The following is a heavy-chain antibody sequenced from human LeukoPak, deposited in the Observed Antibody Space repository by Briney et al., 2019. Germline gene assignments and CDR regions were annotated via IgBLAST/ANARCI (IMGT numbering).Heavy chain of an antibody. CDR3: ARSPLRFDWFDP. Sequence: GASVKVSCKASGYTFTSYDINWVRQATGQGLEWMGWMNPNSGNTGYAQKLQGRVTMTTDTSTSTAYMELRSLRSDDTVVYYCARSPLRFDWFDPWGQGTLVTVSS. D-gene: IGHD3-10*01. V-gene: IGHV1-8*02. CDR1: GYTFTSYD. J-gene: IGHJ5*02. CDR2: MNPNSGNT.